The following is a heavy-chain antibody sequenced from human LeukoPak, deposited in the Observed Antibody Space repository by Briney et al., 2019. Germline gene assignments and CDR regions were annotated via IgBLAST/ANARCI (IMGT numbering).Heavy chain of an antibody. J-gene: IGHJ6*03. CDR1: GGSISSSSYY. V-gene: IGHV4-39*01. Sequence: SETLSLTCTVSGGSISSSSYYWGWIRQPPGKGLEWIGSIYYSGSTYYNPSLKSRVTISVDTSKNQFSLKLSSVTAADTAVYYCAGHHCSSTSCYTMGPVHYYYYYMDVWGKGTTVTVSS. CDR3: AGHHCSSTSCYTMGPVHYYYYYMDV. D-gene: IGHD2-2*02. CDR2: IYYSGST.